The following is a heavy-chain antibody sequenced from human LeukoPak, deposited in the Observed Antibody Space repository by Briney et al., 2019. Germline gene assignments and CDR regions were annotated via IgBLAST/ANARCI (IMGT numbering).Heavy chain of an antibody. CDR2: IKSKTDGGTT. CDR3: TRYYYDSGSYGELEY. CDR1: RFTFSDAW. D-gene: IGHD3-10*01. J-gene: IGHJ4*02. V-gene: IGHV3-15*01. Sequence: GGSLRLSCAASRFTFSDAWTSWVRQAPGKGLEWVGRIKSKTDGGTTDYAAPVKGRFIISRDDSKNTVYLQMNSLITEDTAVYYCTRYYYDSGSYGELEYWGQGSLVTVSS.